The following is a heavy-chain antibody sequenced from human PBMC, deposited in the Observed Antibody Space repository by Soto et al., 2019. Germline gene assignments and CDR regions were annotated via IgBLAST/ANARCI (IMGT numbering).Heavy chain of an antibody. V-gene: IGHV4-4*02. CDR3: ARGTSWQLPFDY. J-gene: IGHJ4*02. D-gene: IGHD6-13*01. CDR2: IYHTGIT. Sequence: SETLSLTCAVSGDSISSVNWWSWVRQSPGQGLEWIGDIYHTGITNYNPSLQSRVTISVDKSKNEFSLNLTSVTAADTAVYYCARGTSWQLPFDYWGQGTLVTVSS. CDR1: GDSISSVNW.